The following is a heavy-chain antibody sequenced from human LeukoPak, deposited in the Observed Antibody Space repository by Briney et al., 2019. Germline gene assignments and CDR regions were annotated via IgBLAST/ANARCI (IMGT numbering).Heavy chain of an antibody. V-gene: IGHV4-34*01. CDR1: GGSFSGYY. CDR3: ARGEVAVAGPPFDY. D-gene: IGHD6-19*01. J-gene: IGHJ4*02. CDR2: INHSGST. Sequence: PSETLSLTCAVYGGSFSGYYWSWIRQPPGKGLEWIGEINHSGSTNYNPSLKGRVTISVDTSKNQFSLKLSSVTAADTAVYYCARGEVAVAGPPFDYWGQGTLVTVSS.